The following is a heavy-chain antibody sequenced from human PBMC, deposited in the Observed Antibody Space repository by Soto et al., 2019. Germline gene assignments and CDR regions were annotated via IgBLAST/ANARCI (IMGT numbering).Heavy chain of an antibody. J-gene: IGHJ5*02. CDR1: GFTFSSYA. CDR3: ARDSFGYCSSTSCYTGWFDP. CDR2: ISYDGSNK. D-gene: IGHD2-2*02. V-gene: IGHV3-30-3*01. Sequence: LRLSCAASGFTFSSYAMHWVRQAPGKGLEWVAVISYDGSNKYYADSVKGRFTISRDNSKNTLYLQMNSLRAEDTAVYYCARDSFGYCSSTSCYTGWFDPWGQGTLVTVSS.